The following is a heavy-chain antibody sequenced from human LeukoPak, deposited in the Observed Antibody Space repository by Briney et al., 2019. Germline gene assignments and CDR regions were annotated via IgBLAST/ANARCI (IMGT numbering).Heavy chain of an antibody. CDR2: IYYSGST. Sequence: PSETLSLTCTVSGGSISSSSYYWGWIRQPPGKGLEWIGSIYYSGSTYYNPSLKSRVTISVDTSKNQFSLKLSSVTAAGTAVYYCARHYLGYCSSTSCYTFDYWGQGTLVTVSS. CDR3: ARHYLGYCSSTSCYTFDY. J-gene: IGHJ4*02. D-gene: IGHD2-2*02. CDR1: GGSISSSSYY. V-gene: IGHV4-39*01.